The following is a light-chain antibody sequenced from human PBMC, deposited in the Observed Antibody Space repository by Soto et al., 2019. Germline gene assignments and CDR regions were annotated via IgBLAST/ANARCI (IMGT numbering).Light chain of an antibody. Sequence: SYELTQPPSVSVAPGQTASITCGGNNIGSKSVHWCQQKPGQAPVLVVYDDSDRPSGIPERFSGSNSGNTATLTISRVEAGDEADYYCQVWDSTSDHWVFGGGTKLTVL. J-gene: IGLJ3*02. CDR2: DDS. CDR1: NIGSKS. V-gene: IGLV3-21*02. CDR3: QVWDSTSDHWV.